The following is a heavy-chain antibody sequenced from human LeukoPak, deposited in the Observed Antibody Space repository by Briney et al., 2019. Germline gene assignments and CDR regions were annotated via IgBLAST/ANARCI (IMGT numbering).Heavy chain of an antibody. Sequence: SQTLSLTCAISGDSVSSNSVTWDWIRQSPSGVLEWLGRTYYRSKWSNDYAESVRSRITITPDTSKNQVSLQLNSVTPEDTAVYYCARGAVGATTWEGLAAFDIWGQGTMVTVSS. CDR3: ARGAVGATTWEGLAAFDI. CDR2: TYYRSKWSN. V-gene: IGHV6-1*01. D-gene: IGHD1-26*01. CDR1: GDSVSSNSVT. J-gene: IGHJ3*02.